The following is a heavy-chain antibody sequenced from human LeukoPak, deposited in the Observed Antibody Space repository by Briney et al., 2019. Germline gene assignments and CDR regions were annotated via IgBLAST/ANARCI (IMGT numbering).Heavy chain of an antibody. D-gene: IGHD1-26*01. CDR2: SYSEELVAISYNGGTS. CDR1: RFSLSTDH. Sequence: GGALRLSRAPSRFSLSTDHMSWVRPAPGKGLEWVALSYSEELVAISYNGGTSKYAESVKGRFTMSRDNSRATLSVQMNSLRAEDTALYYCARVWELAFDLWGQGTLVTVSS. CDR3: ARVWELAFDL. J-gene: IGHJ4*02. V-gene: IGHV3-53*01.